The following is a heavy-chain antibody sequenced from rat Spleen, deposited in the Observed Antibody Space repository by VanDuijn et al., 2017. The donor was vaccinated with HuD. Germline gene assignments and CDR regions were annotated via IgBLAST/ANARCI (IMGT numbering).Heavy chain of an antibody. D-gene: IGHD1-2*01. Sequence: EVQLVESGGGLVQPGRSLKLSCAASGFTFGVYGMHWIRQAPTKGLEWVASISPSGTKSHYRDSVKGRFTISRDNAKNTQYLQMDSLRSEDTATYYCARLGITLGAGHWFAYWGQGTLVTVSS. CDR2: ISPSGTKS. CDR3: ARLGITLGAGHWFAY. J-gene: IGHJ3*01. CDR1: GFTFGVYG. V-gene: IGHV5S13*01.